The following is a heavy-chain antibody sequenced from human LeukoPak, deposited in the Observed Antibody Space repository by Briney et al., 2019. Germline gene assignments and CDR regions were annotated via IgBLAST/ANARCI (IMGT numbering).Heavy chain of an antibody. Sequence: GESLKISCKGSGYRFSSYWVGWVRQMPGKGLEWVGLIYISDSDTRYSPSLQGQVTISVDKSINTAYLQWSSLKASDTAIYYCAATTANYFDPWGQGTLATVSS. CDR1: GYRFSSYW. CDR2: IYISDSDT. D-gene: IGHD4/OR15-4a*01. V-gene: IGHV5-51*01. J-gene: IGHJ5*02. CDR3: AATTANYFDP.